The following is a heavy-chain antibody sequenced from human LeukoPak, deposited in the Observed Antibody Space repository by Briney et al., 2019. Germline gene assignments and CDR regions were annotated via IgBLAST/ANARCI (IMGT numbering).Heavy chain of an antibody. V-gene: IGHV4-39*01. Sequence: SETLSLTCIVSGASISSSSYYWGWIRQPPGKGLEWIGSIYYNGDTYYNSSLKSRLTISVDTSKNQFTLKLSSVTAADTALYYYARLRGYTSGNPAYSGQGSLVTVSS. CDR2: IYYNGDT. J-gene: IGHJ4*02. CDR3: ARLRGYTSGNPAY. D-gene: IGHD5-18*01. CDR1: GASISSSSYY.